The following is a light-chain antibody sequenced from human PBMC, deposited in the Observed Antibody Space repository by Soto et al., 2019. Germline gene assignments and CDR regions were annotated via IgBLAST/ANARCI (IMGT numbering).Light chain of an antibody. CDR2: KAS. CDR3: QQYHSSPLT. V-gene: IGKV1-5*03. Sequence: DIQMTQSPSTMSASVGERVTITCRASQSISPWLAWYQQKPGKAPKLLIFKASDLETTVPSRFSGGGSGTEFTLTISSLQHDDFATYYCQQYHSSPLTFGGGTKVDTK. CDR1: QSISPW. J-gene: IGKJ4*01.